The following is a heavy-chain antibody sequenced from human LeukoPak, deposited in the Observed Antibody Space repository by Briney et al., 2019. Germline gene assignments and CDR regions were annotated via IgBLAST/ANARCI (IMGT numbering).Heavy chain of an antibody. CDR2: ISGSGGST. Sequence: GGSLRLSCAASGFTFSSYAMSWVRQAPGKGLEWVSVISGSGGSTYYADSVKGRFTISRDNSKNTLYLQTISLRAEDTAVYYCAKGHRQYCSSTSCLPNWFDPWGQGTLVTVAS. J-gene: IGHJ5*02. CDR3: AKGHRQYCSSTSCLPNWFDP. V-gene: IGHV3-23*01. D-gene: IGHD2-2*01. CDR1: GFTFSSYA.